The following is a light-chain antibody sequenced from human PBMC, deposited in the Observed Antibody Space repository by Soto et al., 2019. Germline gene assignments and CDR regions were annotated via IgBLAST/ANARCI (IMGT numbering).Light chain of an antibody. CDR2: AAS. J-gene: IGKJ2*02. CDR3: QQAYSFPCT. CDR1: RDISSW. V-gene: IGKV1D-12*01. Sequence: DIQMTQSPSSVSASVGDRVTLTCRASRDISSWLAWYQQKPGKAPKLLIYAASSLKSGVPSRFSGSGSGTDFTLTISSRQPEDFATYYCQQAYSFPCTFGQGTKREIK.